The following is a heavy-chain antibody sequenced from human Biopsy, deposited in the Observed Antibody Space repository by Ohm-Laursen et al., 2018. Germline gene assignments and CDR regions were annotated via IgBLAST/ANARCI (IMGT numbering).Heavy chain of an antibody. J-gene: IGHJ4*02. CDR1: GDSISSYY. Sequence: SDTLSLTCTVSGDSISSYYWSWIRQPPGKGLQWIGYVYYTGSTDYNPSLRSRVTISVDRSKNQFSLELSSVTAADTAVYYCARVGAGAPSIDYFDYWGQGSLVTVS. V-gene: IGHV4-59*07. CDR2: VYYTGST. D-gene: IGHD1-26*01. CDR3: ARVGAGAPSIDYFDY.